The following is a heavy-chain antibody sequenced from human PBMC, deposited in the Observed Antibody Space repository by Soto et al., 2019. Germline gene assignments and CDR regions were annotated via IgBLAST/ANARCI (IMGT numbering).Heavy chain of an antibody. J-gene: IGHJ3*02. Sequence: GGSLRLSCTASGFTFGDYAMSWFRQAPGKGLEWVGFIRSKAYGGTTEYAASVKGRFTISRDDSKSIAYLQMNSLKTEDTAVYYCTRESGIMITFGGVIVPNDAFDIWGQGTMVTGSS. CDR2: IRSKAYGGTT. CDR3: TRESGIMITFGGVIVPNDAFDI. V-gene: IGHV3-49*03. D-gene: IGHD3-16*02. CDR1: GFTFGDYA.